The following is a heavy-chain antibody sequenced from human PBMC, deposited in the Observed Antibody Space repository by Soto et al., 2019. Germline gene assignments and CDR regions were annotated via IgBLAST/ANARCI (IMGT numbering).Heavy chain of an antibody. CDR3: ARVGYDILPRYPQWLDP. CDR2: INPNSGGT. J-gene: IGHJ5*02. D-gene: IGHD3-9*01. CDR1: GYTLTCYY. Sequence: SLRVSCKASGYTLTCYYIDWVLDAAGQGLEWMGWINPNSGGTNYAQNFQGRVTTTRDTSISTAYMELSRLRSDDTAVYYCARVGYDILPRYPQWLDPWGPGTLLTLSS. V-gene: IGHV1-2*02.